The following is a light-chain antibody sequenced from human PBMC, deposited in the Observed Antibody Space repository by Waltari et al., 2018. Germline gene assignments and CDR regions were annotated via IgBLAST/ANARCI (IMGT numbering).Light chain of an antibody. Sequence: DVVMTQSPLSLPVTLGQPASISCRSSQSLVHSDGNTYWNWFQQRPGQSPRRLIYKVSNRDSGVPDRVSGSGSGTDFTLKISRVEAEDVGVYYCMQGTHPYTFAQGTKLEIK. CDR2: KVS. CDR3: MQGTHPYT. CDR1: QSLVHSDGNTY. J-gene: IGKJ2*01. V-gene: IGKV2-30*02.